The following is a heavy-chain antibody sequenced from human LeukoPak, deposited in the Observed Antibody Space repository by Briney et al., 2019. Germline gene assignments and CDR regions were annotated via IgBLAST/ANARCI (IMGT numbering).Heavy chain of an antibody. CDR3: ARDSLSRGWRYYYDSSGYYPVSYFDY. V-gene: IGHV3-30*01. CDR1: GFTFSSYA. CDR2: ISYDGINK. D-gene: IGHD3-22*01. Sequence: GGSLRLSCAASGFTFSSYAMHWVRQAPGKGLEWLAVISYDGINKYNADSVKGRFTISRDNSNNTVYMKMNSLRAEDTAVYYCARDSLSRGWRYYYDSSGYYPVSYFDYWGQGTLVSVSS. J-gene: IGHJ4*02.